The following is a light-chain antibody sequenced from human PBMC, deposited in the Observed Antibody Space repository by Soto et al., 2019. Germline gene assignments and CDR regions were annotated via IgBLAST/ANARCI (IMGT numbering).Light chain of an antibody. CDR3: QQYGTSPLT. CDR2: GAS. V-gene: IGKV3-20*01. J-gene: IGKJ4*01. CDR1: QSLVYSDGNTY. Sequence: VMTQSPLSLPVTLGQPASVSCRSSQSLVYSDGNTYLAWYQQKPGQAPRLLFYGASNRATGIPDRFSGSGSGTDFTLTISKLEPEDFAVYYCQQYGTSPLTFGGGTKVDIK.